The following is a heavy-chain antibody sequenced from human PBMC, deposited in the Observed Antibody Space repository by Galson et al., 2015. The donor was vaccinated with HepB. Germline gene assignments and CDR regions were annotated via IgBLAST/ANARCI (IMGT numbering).Heavy chain of an antibody. CDR3: ARDREATDEYFQH. CDR2: ISAYNSDT. J-gene: IGHJ1*01. V-gene: IGHV1-18*04. Sequence: SVKVSCKASGYTFTNYGISWVRQAHGQGLEWMGWISAYNSDTNHVQKFQGRITMTKDTSTSTAYMELRSLRSDDTAVYYCARDREATDEYFQHWGQGTLVTVSP. CDR1: GYTFTNYG.